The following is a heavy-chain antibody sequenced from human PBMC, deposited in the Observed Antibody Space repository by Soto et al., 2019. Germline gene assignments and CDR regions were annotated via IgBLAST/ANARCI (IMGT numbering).Heavy chain of an antibody. D-gene: IGHD6-13*01. V-gene: IGHV3-33*01. J-gene: IGHJ6*02. CDR3: ARRQMSTPTRRAASDRGGMDV. CDR2: IWNDGNGY. Sequence: QVQLVESGGGVVQPGRSLRLSCAASGFTFNNYGMHWVRQAPGKGLEWVAVIWNDGNGYYYANSVKGRFTISRDNSKNTLSTQMSSLRAEATAVYSCARRQMSTPTRRAASDRGGMDVWGQGSTVTVSS. CDR1: GFTFNNYG.